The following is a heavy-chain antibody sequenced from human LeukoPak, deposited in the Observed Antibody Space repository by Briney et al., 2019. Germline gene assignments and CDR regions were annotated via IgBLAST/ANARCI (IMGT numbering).Heavy chain of an antibody. CDR2: ISYDGSNK. CDR3: ARGPNYYASGSDAFDI. D-gene: IGHD3-10*01. CDR1: GFTFSSYG. V-gene: IGHV3-30*03. J-gene: IGHJ3*02. Sequence: GGSLRLSCAASGFTFSSYGMHWVRQAPGKGLEWVAVISYDGSNKYYADSVKGRFTISRDNSKNTLYLQMNSLRAKDTAVYYCARGPNYYASGSDAFDIWGQGTMVTVSS.